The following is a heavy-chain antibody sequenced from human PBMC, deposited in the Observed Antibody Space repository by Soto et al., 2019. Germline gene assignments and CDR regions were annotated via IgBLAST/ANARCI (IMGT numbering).Heavy chain of an antibody. CDR2: IYYSGST. CDR1: GGSISSGGYY. Sequence: SETLSLTCTVSGGSISSGGYYWSWIRQHPGKGLEWIGYIYYSGSTYYNPSLKSRVTISVDTSKNQFSLKLSSVTAADTAVYYCARDSVLMGPDYWGQGTLVTVSS. V-gene: IGHV4-31*03. J-gene: IGHJ4*02. D-gene: IGHD3-9*01. CDR3: ARDSVLMGPDY.